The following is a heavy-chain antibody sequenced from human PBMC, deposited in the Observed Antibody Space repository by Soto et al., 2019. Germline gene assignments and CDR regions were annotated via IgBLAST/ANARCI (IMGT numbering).Heavy chain of an antibody. CDR1: GFRFSNYW. J-gene: IGHJ4*02. D-gene: IGHD1-26*01. CDR2: IKEDGSEK. CDR3: ARPQVGHRVTDY. V-gene: IGHV3-7*01. Sequence: EVQLVESGGDLVQPGGSLRLSCAASGFRFSNYWMSWVRQAPGKGLEWVANIKEDGSEKYYVDSVKGRFTISRDNAKNSLCLQMNSLRAEDTALYYCARPQVGHRVTDYWGQGTLVTVSS.